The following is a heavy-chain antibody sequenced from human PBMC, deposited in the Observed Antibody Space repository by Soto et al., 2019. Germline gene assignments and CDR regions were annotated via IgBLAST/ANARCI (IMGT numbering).Heavy chain of an antibody. CDR2: TSGSGSLE. CDR3: ARGAIVTPHGPFDY. V-gene: IGHV3-11*01. D-gene: IGHD1-26*01. CDR1: GFTFGDYY. J-gene: IGHJ4*02. Sequence: QLVESGGGLVKPGGSLRLSCAASGFTFGDYYMAWIRQAPGKGLEWVSYTSGSGSLEYYGDSVRGRFTISRDNAKNSLFLLVNNLRAEDTAVYYCARGAIVTPHGPFDYWGQGTLVSVSS.